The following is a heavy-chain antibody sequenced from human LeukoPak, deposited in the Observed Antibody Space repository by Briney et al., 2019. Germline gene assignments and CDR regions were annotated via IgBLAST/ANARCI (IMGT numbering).Heavy chain of an antibody. Sequence: GGSLRLSCAASGFTFDDYGMSWVRQAPGKGLEWVSGINWNGGSTGYADSVKGRFTISRDNAKNSLYLQMNSLRAEDTALYYCARVSAGIYDSSGYYWDYWGQGTLVTVSS. D-gene: IGHD3-22*01. J-gene: IGHJ4*02. CDR2: INWNGGST. CDR3: ARVSAGIYDSSGYYWDY. CDR1: GFTFDDYG. V-gene: IGHV3-20*04.